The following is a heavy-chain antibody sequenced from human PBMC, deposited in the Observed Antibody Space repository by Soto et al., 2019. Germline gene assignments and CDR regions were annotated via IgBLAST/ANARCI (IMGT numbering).Heavy chain of an antibody. J-gene: IGHJ5*02. D-gene: IGHD2-21*02. CDR1: GLSLSGYA. CDR2: VSGSGGTT. Sequence: EVQLMESGGGLVQPGESLRLSCVVSGLSLSGYALSWVRQAPGKGLEWVSAVSGSGGTTYYADSVKGRFTISRDNSKNTLYLQMNGLRVEDTAKYFCATVIIFHMTFVTWGRGTPVTVSS. CDR3: ATVIIFHMTFVT. V-gene: IGHV3-23*01.